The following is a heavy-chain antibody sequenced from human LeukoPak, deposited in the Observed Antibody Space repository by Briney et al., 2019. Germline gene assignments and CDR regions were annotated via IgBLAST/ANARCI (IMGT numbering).Heavy chain of an antibody. CDR3: ARDDYGDYLVY. D-gene: IGHD4-17*01. CDR2: IIPIFGTA. CDR1: GGTFSSYA. J-gene: IGHJ4*02. Sequence: SVKVSCKASGGTFSSYAISWVRQAPGQGLEWMGRIIPIFGTANYAQKFQGRVTITTDESTSTAYMELSSLRSEDTAVCYCARDDYGDYLVYWGQGTLVTVSS. V-gene: IGHV1-69*05.